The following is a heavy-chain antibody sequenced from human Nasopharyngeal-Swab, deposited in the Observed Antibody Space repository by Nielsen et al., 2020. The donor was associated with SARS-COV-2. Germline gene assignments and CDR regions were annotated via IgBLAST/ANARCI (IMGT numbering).Heavy chain of an antibody. Sequence: GESLKISCAASGFTFSSYAMSWVRQAPGKGLEWVSSLSGSGDTTYCTDSVKGRFTISRDNSKNTLYPQLNSLRAEDTAVYYCAKGAVGGAVAGTQYFQHWGQGTQVTVSS. D-gene: IGHD6-19*01. CDR3: AKGAVGGAVAGTQYFQH. V-gene: IGHV3-23*01. CDR2: LSGSGDTT. CDR1: GFTFSSYA. J-gene: IGHJ1*01.